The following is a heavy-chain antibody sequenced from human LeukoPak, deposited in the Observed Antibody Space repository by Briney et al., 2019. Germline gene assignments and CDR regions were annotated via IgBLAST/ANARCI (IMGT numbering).Heavy chain of an antibody. CDR3: ARGGFGSGNYFNF. D-gene: IGHD3-10*01. Sequence: ASVKVSCKAPGYTFTDYFIHWVRQAPGQVFEWMGWINPKTGGTNHAQKFQGRLSVTTDTSINTAYMELRGLRPDDTAIYYCARGGFGSGNYFNFWGQGTLISVSS. CDR1: GYTFTDYF. CDR2: INPKTGGT. J-gene: IGHJ4*02. V-gene: IGHV1-2*02.